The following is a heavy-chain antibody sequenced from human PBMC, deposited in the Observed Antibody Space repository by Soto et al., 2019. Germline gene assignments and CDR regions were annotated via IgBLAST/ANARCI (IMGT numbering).Heavy chain of an antibody. D-gene: IGHD4-17*01. Sequence: ASVKVSCKASGGFNNYAISWVRQAPEQGLEWMGVTIPELGTSNYEQRFQGRVTITVDKATNTAYLNLTTLTSEDTAIYFCARTSMTRIDYWGQGTLVTVSS. J-gene: IGHJ4*02. CDR2: TIPELGTS. CDR1: GGFNNYA. V-gene: IGHV1-69*10. CDR3: ARTSMTRIDY.